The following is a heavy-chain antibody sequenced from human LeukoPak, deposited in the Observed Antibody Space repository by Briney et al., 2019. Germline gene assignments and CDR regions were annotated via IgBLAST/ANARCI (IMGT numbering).Heavy chain of an antibody. J-gene: IGHJ6*04. Sequence: GGSLRLSCAASGFTLSSYWMTWVRQAPGKGLEWVANIKQDGIEKYYVDSVKGRFTISRDNAENSMYLQMNSLRAEDTAVYFCARALGVTPPYYFSYGMDVWGKGATVTVSS. CDR1: GFTLSSYW. CDR3: ARALGVTPPYYFSYGMDV. D-gene: IGHD2-21*02. CDR2: IKQDGIEK. V-gene: IGHV3-7*03.